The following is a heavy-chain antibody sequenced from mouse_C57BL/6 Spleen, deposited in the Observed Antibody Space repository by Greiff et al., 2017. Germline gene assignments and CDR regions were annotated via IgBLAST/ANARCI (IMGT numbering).Heavy chain of an antibody. CDR1: GFTFSDYG. CDR3: ARKVYYAMDY. J-gene: IGHJ4*01. Sequence: EVKLMESGGGLVKPGGSLKLSCAASGFTFSDYGMHWVRQAPEKGLEWVAYISSGSSTIYYADTVKGRFTISRDNAKNTLFLQMTSLRSEDTAMYYGARKVYYAMDYWGQGTSVTVSS. V-gene: IGHV5-17*01. CDR2: ISSGSSTI.